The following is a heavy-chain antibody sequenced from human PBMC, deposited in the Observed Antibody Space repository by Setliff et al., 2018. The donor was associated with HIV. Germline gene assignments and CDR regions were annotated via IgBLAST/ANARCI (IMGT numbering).Heavy chain of an antibody. Sequence: ASVKVSCKASGYTFINYDIIWVRQAPGQGLEWMGWINTNTGNPTYAQGFTGRFVFSLDTSVSTTYLQISSLKAEDTAVYYCARDSPLAFDYWGQGTLVTVSS. J-gene: IGHJ4*02. CDR3: ARDSPLAFDY. D-gene: IGHD3-16*01. V-gene: IGHV7-4-1*02. CDR1: GYTFINYD. CDR2: INTNTGNP.